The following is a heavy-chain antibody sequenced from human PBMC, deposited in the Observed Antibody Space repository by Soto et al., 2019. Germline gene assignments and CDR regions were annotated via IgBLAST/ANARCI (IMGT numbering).Heavy chain of an antibody. CDR1: GFTFGDYA. V-gene: IGHV3-49*03. Sequence: GGSLRLSCTASGFTFGDYAMSWFRQAPGKGLEWVGFIRSKAYGGTTEYAASVKGRFTISRDDSKSIAYLQMNSLKTEDTAVYYCTRGNVEKGPWPLFDYWGQGTLVTVSS. CDR2: IRSKAYGGTT. J-gene: IGHJ4*02. CDR3: TRGNVEKGPWPLFDY.